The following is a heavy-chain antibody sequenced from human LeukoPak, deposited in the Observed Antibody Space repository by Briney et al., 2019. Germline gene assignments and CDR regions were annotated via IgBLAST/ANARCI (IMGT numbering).Heavy chain of an antibody. J-gene: IGHJ5*02. CDR2: INPTGTGT. Sequence: ASVKVSCKVSGYTLTELSMHWVRQAPGQGLEWIGLINPTGTGTLYAQKFQGRVTMTRDMSTSTDYMELSRLRSEDTAVYYCARDNSVGDIAWWFDPWGQGTLVTVSS. V-gene: IGHV1-46*01. D-gene: IGHD3-10*01. CDR1: GYTLTELS. CDR3: ARDNSVGDIAWWFDP.